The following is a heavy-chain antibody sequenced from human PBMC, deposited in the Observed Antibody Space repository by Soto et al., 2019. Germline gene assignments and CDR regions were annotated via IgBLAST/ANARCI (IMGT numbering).Heavy chain of an antibody. CDR3: AKDLGYCSGGSCYSEGYFDS. J-gene: IGHJ4*02. V-gene: IGHV3-30*18. D-gene: IGHD2-15*01. Sequence: PGGSLRLSCAASGFTFSSYGMHWVRQAPGKGLEWVALVSYDGSNKNYAASVKGRFAISRDNSKSTLYLQMNMLRTEDAAVYYCAKDLGYCSGGSCYSEGYFDSWGQGALVTVSS. CDR2: VSYDGSNK. CDR1: GFTFSSYG.